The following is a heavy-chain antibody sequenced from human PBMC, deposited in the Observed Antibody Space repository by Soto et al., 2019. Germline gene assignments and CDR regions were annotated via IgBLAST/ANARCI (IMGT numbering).Heavy chain of an antibody. CDR2: IYHSGST. D-gene: IGHD6-13*01. J-gene: IGHJ6*02. CDR3: ARGRVAGGGVRKQGIKRAAGSGAAYGMDV. Sequence: SETLSLTCTVSGGSISSGGYSWSWIRQPPGKGLEWIGYIYHSGSTYYNPSLKSRVTISVDRSKNQFSLKLSSVTAADTAVYYCARGRVAGGGVRKQGIKRAAGSGAAYGMDVWGQGTTVTVSS. V-gene: IGHV4-30-2*01. CDR1: GGSISSGGYS.